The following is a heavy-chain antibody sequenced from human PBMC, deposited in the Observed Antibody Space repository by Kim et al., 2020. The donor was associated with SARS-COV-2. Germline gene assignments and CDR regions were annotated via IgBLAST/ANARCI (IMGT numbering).Heavy chain of an antibody. J-gene: IGHJ4*02. CDR1: GFAFSSYS. CDR3: ARDHRGNLIDY. D-gene: IGHD2-21*02. V-gene: IGHV3-48*02. Sequence: GGSLRLSCAASGFAFSSYSMNWVRRAPGKGLEWLSFISSNGEGKYYTDSVKGRFTIFRDDAKSSVSLQMNSLRDEDTAVYYCARDHRGNLIDYWGQGTLVAVSS. CDR2: ISSNGEGK.